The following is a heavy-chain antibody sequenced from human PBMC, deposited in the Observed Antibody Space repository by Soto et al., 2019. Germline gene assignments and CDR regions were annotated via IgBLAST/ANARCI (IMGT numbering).Heavy chain of an antibody. V-gene: IGHV3-30-3*01. CDR3: ARDPWAADY. D-gene: IGHD3-16*01. CDR1: GFTFSSYA. J-gene: IGHJ4*02. Sequence: GGSLRLSCGASGFTFSSYAMHWVRQAPGKGLEWVAVISYDGSNKYYADSVKGRFTISRDNSKNTLYLQMNSLRAEDTAVYYCARDPWAADYWGQGTLVTVSS. CDR2: ISYDGSNK.